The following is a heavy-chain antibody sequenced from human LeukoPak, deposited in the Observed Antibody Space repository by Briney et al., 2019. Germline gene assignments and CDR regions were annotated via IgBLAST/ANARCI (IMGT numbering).Heavy chain of an antibody. Sequence: QPGGSLKLSCXASGFIFSSYAMSWVRQAPGKGLEWVSSVSGSGDNTYYAESVKGRFTISRDNSKNTLFLQMNSLRAEDTAVFYCAKRSGYTTGWSFDFWGQGTLVTVSS. V-gene: IGHV3-23*01. CDR1: GFIFSSYA. CDR3: AKRSGYTTGWSFDF. D-gene: IGHD6-19*01. J-gene: IGHJ4*02. CDR2: VSGSGDNT.